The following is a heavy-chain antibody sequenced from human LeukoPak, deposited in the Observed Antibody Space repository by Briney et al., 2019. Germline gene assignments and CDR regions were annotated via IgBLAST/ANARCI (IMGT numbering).Heavy chain of an antibody. J-gene: IGHJ4*02. V-gene: IGHV3-23*01. CDR2: ISGSGGSP. CDR1: GFTFSSYA. Sequence: GGSLRLSCAASGFTFSSYAMSWVRQAPGKGLEWVSAISGSGGSPYYADSVKGRFTISRDNSKNTLYLQMNSLRAEDTAVYYCAKEAAYGDYGVGESDYWGQGTLVTVSS. CDR3: AKEAAYGDYGVGESDY. D-gene: IGHD4-17*01.